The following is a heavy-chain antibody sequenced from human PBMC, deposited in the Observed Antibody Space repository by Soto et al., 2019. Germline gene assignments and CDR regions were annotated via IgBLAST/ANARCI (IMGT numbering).Heavy chain of an antibody. CDR3: ARARLVVEGRFDY. Sequence: GGSLRLSCAASGFSFSDYYMNWIRQAPGKGLEWLSYISSTATYTNYADSVRGRFTISRDSAKNSLYLDMNGLRAEDTAVYYCARARLVVEGRFDYWGQGTLVTVSS. V-gene: IGHV3-11*06. D-gene: IGHD3-22*01. CDR1: GFSFSDYY. J-gene: IGHJ4*02. CDR2: ISSTATYT.